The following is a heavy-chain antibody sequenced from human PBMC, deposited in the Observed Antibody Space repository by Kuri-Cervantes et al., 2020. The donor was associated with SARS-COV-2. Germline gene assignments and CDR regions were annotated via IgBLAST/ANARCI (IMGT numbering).Heavy chain of an antibody. Sequence: GESLKISCAASGFTFSYYGMHWVRQAPGKGLEWGGFVRRDGSNYYYADSVKGRFTISRDNSKNSLYLEMNSLRPEDTAVYYCAKVETASLDYWGQGTLVTVSS. D-gene: IGHD3-3*01. V-gene: IGHV3-30*02. J-gene: IGHJ4*02. CDR1: GFTFSYYG. CDR3: AKVETASLDY. CDR2: VRRDGSNY.